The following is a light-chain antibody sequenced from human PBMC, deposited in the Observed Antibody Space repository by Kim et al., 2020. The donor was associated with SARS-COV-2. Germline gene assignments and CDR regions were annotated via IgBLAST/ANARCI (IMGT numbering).Light chain of an antibody. Sequence: ASVGDRVTITCRTGQSITDYLSWYQQKPGKAPKLVIYAASSVQSGVPSRFSGSGFGTDFSLTISSLQPEDSATYYCQQSYTTPPTFGQGTKVEIK. V-gene: IGKV1-39*01. J-gene: IGKJ1*01. CDR2: AAS. CDR3: QQSYTTPPT. CDR1: QSITDY.